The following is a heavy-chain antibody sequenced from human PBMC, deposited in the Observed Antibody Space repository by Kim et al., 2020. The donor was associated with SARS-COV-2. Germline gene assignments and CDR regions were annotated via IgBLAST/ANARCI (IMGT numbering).Heavy chain of an antibody. CDR1: GFTFGDYG. J-gene: IGHJ6*02. Sequence: GGSLRLSCAASGFTFGDYGMSWVRQAPGKGLEWVSGINWNGGSTGYADSVKGRFTISRDNAKNSLYLQMNSLRAEDTALYYCARGRKQWLTYYYYYGMDVWGHGTPVTVSS. V-gene: IGHV3-20*04. D-gene: IGHD6-19*01. CDR2: INWNGGST. CDR3: ARGRKQWLTYYYYYGMDV.